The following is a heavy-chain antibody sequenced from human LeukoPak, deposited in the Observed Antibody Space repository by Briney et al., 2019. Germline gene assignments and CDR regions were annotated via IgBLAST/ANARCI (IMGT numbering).Heavy chain of an antibody. CDR3: ARGRTAMVPFDY. Sequence: GGSLRLSCAASGFTFSSYAMHWVRQAPGKGLEWVAVISYDGSNKYYADSVKGRFTISRDNSKNTLYLQMNSLRAEDTAVYYCARGRTAMVPFDYWGQGTLVTVSS. D-gene: IGHD5-18*01. V-gene: IGHV3-30-3*01. CDR2: ISYDGSNK. CDR1: GFTFSSYA. J-gene: IGHJ4*02.